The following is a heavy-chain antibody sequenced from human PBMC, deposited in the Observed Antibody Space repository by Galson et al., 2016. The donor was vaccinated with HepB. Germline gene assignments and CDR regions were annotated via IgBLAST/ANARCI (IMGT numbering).Heavy chain of an antibody. CDR1: GFTFSSYW. V-gene: IGHV3-7*03. Sequence: SLRLSCAASGFTFSSYWMSWVRQAPEKGLEWVANIKEDGSETHYVDSVKGRFTISRDNAKNSLYLQMNSLRAEDTALYYCARGRSHAYWGQGTLVTLSS. J-gene: IGHJ4*02. D-gene: IGHD3-10*01. CDR2: IKEDGSET. CDR3: ARGRSHAY.